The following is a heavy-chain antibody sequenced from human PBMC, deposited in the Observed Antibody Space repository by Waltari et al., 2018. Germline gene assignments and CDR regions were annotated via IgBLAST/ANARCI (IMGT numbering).Heavy chain of an antibody. D-gene: IGHD3-3*01. J-gene: IGHJ5*02. CDR2: IRHPGNT. V-gene: IGHV4-34*01. CDR3: TRGGNYDFWSHRPFVDP. CDR1: GASFTSYY. Sequence: QVQLQQWGAGLLKPSETLSLTCSVSGASFTSYYWGWVRHVPGKGLEWIGQIRHPGNTNYNPSPQSRVAISIDTSRNQFSLRVFSVTAADTGLYFCTRGGNYDFWSHRPFVDPWGQGTQVSVSS.